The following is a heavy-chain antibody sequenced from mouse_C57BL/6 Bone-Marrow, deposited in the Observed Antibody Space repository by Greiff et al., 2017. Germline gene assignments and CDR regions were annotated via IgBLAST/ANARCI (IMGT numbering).Heavy chain of an antibody. CDR2: IFPGSGST. V-gene: IGHV1-75*01. CDR1: GYTFTDYY. D-gene: IGHD2-4*01. J-gene: IGHJ2*01. CDR3: ARSGYYDYDGYFDY. Sequence: VQLVESGPELVKPGASVKISCKASGYTFTDYYINWVKQRPGQGLEWIGWIFPGSGSTYYNEKFKGKATLTVDKSSSTAYMLLSSLTSEDAAVYFCARSGYYDYDGYFDYWGQGTTLTVSS.